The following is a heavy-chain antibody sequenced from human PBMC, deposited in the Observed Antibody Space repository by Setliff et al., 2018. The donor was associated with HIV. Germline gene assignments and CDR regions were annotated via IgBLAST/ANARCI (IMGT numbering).Heavy chain of an antibody. CDR2: INTNTGNP. V-gene: IGHV7-4-1*01. CDR1: GDTFTSYA. Sequence: ASVKVSCKSSGDTFTSYAMNWVRQAPGQGLEWMGWINTNTGNPTYAQGFTGRFVFSLDTSVSTAYLQICSLKAEDTAVYYCARGGRARYGSGSYYKEAFDIWGQGTMVPSPQ. D-gene: IGHD3-10*01. CDR3: ARGGRARYGSGSYYKEAFDI. J-gene: IGHJ3*02.